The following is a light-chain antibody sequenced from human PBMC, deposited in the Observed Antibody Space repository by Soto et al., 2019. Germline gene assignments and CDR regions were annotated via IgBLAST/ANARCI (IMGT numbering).Light chain of an antibody. V-gene: IGKV1-5*03. CDR1: QSLSSW. CDR3: QQYNTFPLT. CDR2: KAS. J-gene: IGKJ4*01. Sequence: DIQMTQSPSTLSASVGDRVTITCRASQSLSSWLAWYQEKPGKAPKLLIYKASSLESGVPSRFSGSGSETEFTLPISSLQPDDFATYYCQQYNTFPLTFGGGTKVEIK.